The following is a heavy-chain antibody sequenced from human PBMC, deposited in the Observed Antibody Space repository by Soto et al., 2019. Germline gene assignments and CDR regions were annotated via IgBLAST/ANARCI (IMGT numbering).Heavy chain of an antibody. CDR2: IIPILAIA. Sequence: QVQLVQSGAEVKKPVSSVKVSCKASEGTFSSYTISWVRQAPGPGLEWMGRIIPILAIANYAQTFQGRVTITADNSTSTAYMELSSLRSEDTAVYYCARANYGSGSHDYWGQGTLVIVSS. D-gene: IGHD3-10*01. CDR1: EGTFSSYT. J-gene: IGHJ4*02. V-gene: IGHV1-69*02. CDR3: ARANYGSGSHDY.